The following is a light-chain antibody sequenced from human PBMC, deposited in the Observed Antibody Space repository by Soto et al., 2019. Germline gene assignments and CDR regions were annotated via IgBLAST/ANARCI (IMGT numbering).Light chain of an antibody. CDR3: CSYAGSYTGV. J-gene: IGLJ3*02. CDR2: DVS. CDR1: SSDVGGYNY. Sequence: QSVLTQPASVSGSPGQSITISCTGTSSDVGGYNYVSWYQQYPGRVPKLMIYDVSKRPSGVPDRFSGSKSGNTASLTISGLQAEDEADYYCCSYAGSYTGVFGGGTKVTVL. V-gene: IGLV2-11*01.